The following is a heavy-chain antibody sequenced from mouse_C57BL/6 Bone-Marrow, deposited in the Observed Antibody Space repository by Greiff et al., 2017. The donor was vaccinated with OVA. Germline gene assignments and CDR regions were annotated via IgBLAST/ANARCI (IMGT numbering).Heavy chain of an antibody. CDR1: GFTFSDYY. V-gene: IGHV5-16*01. J-gene: IGHJ1*03. D-gene: IGHD3-3*01. CDR3: ARGGWDWYFDV. Sequence: EVNVVESEGGLVQPGSSMKLSCTASGFTFSDYYMAWVRQVPEKGLDWVANINYDGSRTYYLDSLKSRFIISRDHAKNILYLQMSSLKSEDTATYYCARGGWDWYFDVWGTGTTVTVSS. CDR2: INYDGSRT.